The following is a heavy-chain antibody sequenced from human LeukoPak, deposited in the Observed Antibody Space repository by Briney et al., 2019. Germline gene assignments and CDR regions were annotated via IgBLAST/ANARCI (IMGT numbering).Heavy chain of an antibody. D-gene: IGHD2-2*01. CDR2: IYHSGST. CDR1: GGSISSGGYS. V-gene: IGHV4-30-2*01. Sequence: RPSETLSLTCAVSGGSISSGGYSWSWIRQPPGKGLEWIGYIYHSGSTYYNPSLKSRVTISVDRSKNQFSLKLSSVTAADTAVYYCAKGARHGYCSSTSCYEESWFDPWGQGTLVTVSS. J-gene: IGHJ5*02. CDR3: AKGARHGYCSSTSCYEESWFDP.